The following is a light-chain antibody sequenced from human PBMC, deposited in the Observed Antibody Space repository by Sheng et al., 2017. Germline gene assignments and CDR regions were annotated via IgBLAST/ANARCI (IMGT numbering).Light chain of an antibody. J-gene: IGKJ5*01. CDR1: QSVSSH. V-gene: IGKV3-11*01. CDR3: QQRSNWPRT. Sequence: EIVLTQSPATLSLSPGERAILSCRASQSVSSHLAWYQQKPGQAPRLLIYDASNMATGIPARFSGSGSGTDFTLTISSLEPEDFAVYYCQQRSNWPRTFGQGTRLEIK. CDR2: DAS.